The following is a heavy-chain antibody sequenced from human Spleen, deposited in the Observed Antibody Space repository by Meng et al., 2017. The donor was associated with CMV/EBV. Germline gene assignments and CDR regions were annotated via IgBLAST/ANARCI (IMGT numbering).Heavy chain of an antibody. CDR2: ISGSGGST. J-gene: IGHJ3*02. V-gene: IGHV3-23*01. Sequence: ETLSLTCAASGFTFSSYAMSWIRQAPGKGLEWVSAISGSGGSTYYADSVKGRFTISRDNSKNTLYLQMNSLRAEDTAVYYCAKTLTVVTPNDAFDIWGQGTMVTVSS. CDR3: AKTLTVVTPNDAFDI. D-gene: IGHD4-23*01. CDR1: GFTFSSYA.